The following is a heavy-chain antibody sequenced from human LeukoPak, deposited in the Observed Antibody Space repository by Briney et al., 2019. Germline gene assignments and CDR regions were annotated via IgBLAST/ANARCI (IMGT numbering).Heavy chain of an antibody. CDR3: AKVGKTENYYGSGRFSYYYYMDV. J-gene: IGHJ6*03. Sequence: GGSLRLSCAASGFTFSDYYMSWIRQAPGKGLEWVSYISSSGSTIYYADSVKGRFTISRDNAKNSLYLQMNSLRAEDTAVYYCAKVGKTENYYGSGRFSYYYYMDVWGKGTTVTISS. CDR2: ISSSGSTI. CDR1: GFTFSDYY. V-gene: IGHV3-11*04. D-gene: IGHD3-10*01.